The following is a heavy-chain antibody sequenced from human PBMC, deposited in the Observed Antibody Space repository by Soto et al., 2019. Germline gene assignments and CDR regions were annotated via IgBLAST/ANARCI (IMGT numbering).Heavy chain of an antibody. CDR2: MNPNSGNT. CDR3: ARAPHGNIMATNAYYFDY. V-gene: IGHV1-8*01. J-gene: IGHJ4*02. Sequence: ASVKVSCKASGYTFTSYDINWVRQATGQGFEWMGWMNPNSGNTGYAQKFQGRVTMTRDTSISTAYMEVSSLRSEDTAVYYCARAPHGNIMATNAYYFDYWGQGTLVTVSS. CDR1: GYTFTSYD. D-gene: IGHD5-12*01.